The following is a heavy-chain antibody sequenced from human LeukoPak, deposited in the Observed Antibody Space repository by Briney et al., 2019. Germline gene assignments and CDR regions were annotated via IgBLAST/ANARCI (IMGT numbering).Heavy chain of an antibody. Sequence: GGSLRLSCAASGFTFSSYSMNWVRQAPGKGLEWVSYISSSSSTIYYADSVNGRFTISRDNAKNSLYLQMNSLRAEDTAVYYCAREWHSSSSRIEYYYYMDVWGKGTTVTVSS. CDR2: ISSSSSTI. J-gene: IGHJ6*03. CDR3: AREWHSSSSRIEYYYYMDV. V-gene: IGHV3-48*04. D-gene: IGHD6-6*01. CDR1: GFTFSSYS.